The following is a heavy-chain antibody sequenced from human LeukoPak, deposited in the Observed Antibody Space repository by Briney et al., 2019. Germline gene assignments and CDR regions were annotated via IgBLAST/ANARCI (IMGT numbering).Heavy chain of an antibody. Sequence: GGSLRLSCAASGFTFSSYAMHWVRQAPGKGLEWVAIIPYDGTSKYYADSVKGRFTISRDNSKNTLYLQMNSLRAEDPAVYFCARARYYDILTGSSAYYGMDVWGQGTTVTVSS. J-gene: IGHJ6*02. CDR3: ARARYYDILTGSSAYYGMDV. CDR1: GFTFSSYA. D-gene: IGHD3-9*01. CDR2: IPYDGTSK. V-gene: IGHV3-30-3*01.